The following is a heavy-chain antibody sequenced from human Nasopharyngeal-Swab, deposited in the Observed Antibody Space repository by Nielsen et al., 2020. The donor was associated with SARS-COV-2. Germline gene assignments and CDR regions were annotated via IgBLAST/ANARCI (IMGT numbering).Heavy chain of an antibody. J-gene: IGHJ4*02. Sequence: GESLKISCAASGFSFRSHGMHWVRQAPGKGLEWVGIIYYDASNQFYSDSVKGRFTISRDNSKNTPYLQMNSLRIEDTAVYYCVRGDGSPTFFDFWGQGNMVTVSS. CDR1: GFSFRSHG. CDR2: IYYDASNQ. CDR3: VRGDGSPTFFDF. D-gene: IGHD2-15*01. V-gene: IGHV3-33*01.